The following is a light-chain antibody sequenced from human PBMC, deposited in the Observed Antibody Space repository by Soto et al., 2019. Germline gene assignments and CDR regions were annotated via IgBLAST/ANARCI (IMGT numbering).Light chain of an antibody. J-gene: IGKJ3*01. CDR3: QQYGSSPLFT. CDR1: QGISSY. Sequence: AIRMTHSPSSLSASTGDRVTITCRASQGISSYLAWYQQKPGKAPKLLIYAASTLQSGVPSRFSGSGSGTDFTLTISRLEPEDFAVYYCQQYGSSPLFTFGPGTKVDIK. V-gene: IGKV1-8*01. CDR2: AAS.